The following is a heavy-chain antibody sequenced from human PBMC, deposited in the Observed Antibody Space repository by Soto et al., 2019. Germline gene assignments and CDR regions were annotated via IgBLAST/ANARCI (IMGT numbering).Heavy chain of an antibody. V-gene: IGHV3-7*01. D-gene: IGHD3-10*01. J-gene: IGHJ4*02. CDR1: GFTFSSYW. CDR2: IKQDGSEK. CDR3: ARVSMVRGVIIPFDY. Sequence: EVQLVESGRGLVQPGGSLRLSCAASGFTFSSYWMSWVRQAPGKGLEWVANIKQDGSEKYYVDSVKGRFTISRDNAKNSLYLQMNSLRAEDTAVYYCARVSMVRGVIIPFDYWGQGTLVTVSS.